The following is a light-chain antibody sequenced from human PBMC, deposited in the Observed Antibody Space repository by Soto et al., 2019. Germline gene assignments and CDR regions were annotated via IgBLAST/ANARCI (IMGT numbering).Light chain of an antibody. CDR1: SSDIGGHEY. Sequence: QPALTQPASVSGSLGQSITISCTGSSSDIGGHEYVSWYQQHPGAAPKLLIFEVSRRPSGVSSRFSGSKSGNTASLTISGLQAEDQVDYYCSSYSSGSVLYVFRTGTKVTVL. CDR3: SSYSSGSVLYV. J-gene: IGLJ1*01. V-gene: IGLV2-14*03. CDR2: EVS.